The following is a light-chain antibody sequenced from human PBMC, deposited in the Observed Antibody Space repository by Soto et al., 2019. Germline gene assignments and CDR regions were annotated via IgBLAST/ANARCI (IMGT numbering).Light chain of an antibody. Sequence: EIVLTQSPGTLSLSPGERATLSCRAFQSVSSSYLAWYQQKPGQAPRLLISDASNRATGIPARFSGSGSETDFTLTISSLEPEDFAVYYCQQRYSWPPITFGQGTRLEI. V-gene: IGKV3D-20*02. J-gene: IGKJ5*01. CDR1: QSVSSSY. CDR3: QQRYSWPPIT. CDR2: DAS.